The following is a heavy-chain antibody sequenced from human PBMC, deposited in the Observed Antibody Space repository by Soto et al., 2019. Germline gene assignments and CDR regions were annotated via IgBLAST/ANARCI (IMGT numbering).Heavy chain of an antibody. J-gene: IGHJ4*02. CDR1: GFTFSSYG. CDR2: ISYDGSNK. CDR3: AKEVTYFDWSLGY. Sequence: GGSLRLSCAASGFTFSSYGMHWVRQAPGKGLEWVAVISYDGSNKYYADSVKGRFTISRDNSKNTLYLQMNSLRAEDTAVYYCAKEVTYFDWSLGYWGQGTQVTVSS. V-gene: IGHV3-30*18. D-gene: IGHD3-9*01.